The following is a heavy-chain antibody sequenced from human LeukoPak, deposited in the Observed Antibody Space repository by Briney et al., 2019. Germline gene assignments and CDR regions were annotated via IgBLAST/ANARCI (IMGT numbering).Heavy chain of an antibody. CDR2: INAGNGNT. V-gene: IGHV1-3*01. CDR1: GYTFTGYA. J-gene: IGHJ4*02. D-gene: IGHD4-11*01. Sequence: ASVKVSCKASGYTFTGYAMHWVRQAPGQRLEWMGWINAGNGNTKYSQKFQGRVTITRDTSASTAYMELSSLRSEDTAVYYCARASNLLTFDYWGQGTLVTVSS. CDR3: ARASNLLTFDY.